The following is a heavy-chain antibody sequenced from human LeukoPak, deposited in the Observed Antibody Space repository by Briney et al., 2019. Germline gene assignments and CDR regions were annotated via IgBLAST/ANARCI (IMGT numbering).Heavy chain of an antibody. CDR2: IYSSGST. D-gene: IGHD3-10*01. CDR1: GGSISSYH. J-gene: IGHJ6*02. CDR3: ARGDMVRGVTTNYYYYGMDV. V-gene: IGHV4-59*12. Sequence: SETLSLTCTVSGGSISSYHWSWIRQPPGKGLQWIGFIYSSGSTNYNPSLKSRVTISLDTSKNQFSLKLSSVTAADTAVYYCARGDMVRGVTTNYYYYGMDVWGQGTTVTVSS.